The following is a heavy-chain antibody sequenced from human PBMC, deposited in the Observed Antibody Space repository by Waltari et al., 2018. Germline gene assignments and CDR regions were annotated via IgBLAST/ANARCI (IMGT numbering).Heavy chain of an antibody. CDR2: ISNDESSL. V-gene: IGHV3-74*03. J-gene: IGHJ6*02. Sequence: EEQLLESGGGLVQPGDSLRLSCAASGFRFSNYWMNWVRQAPGKGLVCVAGISNDESSLTYPDAVKGRFTISRDNAKNTLYLQMKRLRAEDTAVYYCVRLAQRTYRSPVPGRHYYYGMDVWGQGTTVTVSS. CDR3: VRLAQRTYRSPVPGRHYYYGMDV. D-gene: IGHD3-10*01. CDR1: GFRFSNYW.